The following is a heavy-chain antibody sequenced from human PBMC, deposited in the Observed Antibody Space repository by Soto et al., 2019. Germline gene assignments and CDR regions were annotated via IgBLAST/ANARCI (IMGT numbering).Heavy chain of an antibody. CDR3: ARRKYSSSSHCDY. J-gene: IGHJ4*02. CDR2: IYHSGST. Sequence: SETLSLTCAVSGYSISSGYYWGWIRQPPGKGLEWIGSIYHSGSTYYNPSLKSRVTISVDTSKNQFSLKLSSVTAADTAVYYCARRKYSSSSHCDYWGQGTRVTVSS. V-gene: IGHV4-38-2*01. D-gene: IGHD6-6*01. CDR1: GYSISSGYY.